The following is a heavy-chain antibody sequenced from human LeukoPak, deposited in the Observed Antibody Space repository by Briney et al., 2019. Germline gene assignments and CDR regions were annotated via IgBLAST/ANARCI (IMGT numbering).Heavy chain of an antibody. V-gene: IGHV4-4*02. J-gene: IGHJ4*02. CDR2: IYHSGST. CDR3: ARAYSGSSYFDY. Sequence: SETLSLTCAVSGGSISSSNWWNWVRQPPGKGLEWIGEIYHSGSTNYNPSLKSRVTISVDKSKNQFSLKLNSVTAADTAFYYCARAYSGSSYFDYWGQGTLVTVSS. D-gene: IGHD6-6*01. CDR1: GGSISSSNW.